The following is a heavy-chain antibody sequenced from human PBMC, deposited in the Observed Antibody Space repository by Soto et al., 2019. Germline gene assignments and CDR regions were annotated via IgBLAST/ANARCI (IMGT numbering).Heavy chain of an antibody. CDR3: ARTSSSWAIKWFDP. D-gene: IGHD6-13*01. J-gene: IGHJ5*02. Sequence: GASVKVSCKASGYTFTGYYMHWVRQAPGQGLEWTGWINPNSGGTNYAQKFQGWVTMTRDTSISTAYMELSRLRSEDTAVYYCARTSSSWAIKWFDPWGQGTLVTVSS. V-gene: IGHV1-2*04. CDR1: GYTFTGYY. CDR2: INPNSGGT.